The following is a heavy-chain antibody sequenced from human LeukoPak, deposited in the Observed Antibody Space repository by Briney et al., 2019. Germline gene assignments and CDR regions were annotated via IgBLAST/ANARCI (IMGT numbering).Heavy chain of an antibody. CDR2: IYYSGST. CDR1: GGSISSGGYY. V-gene: IGHV4-31*03. J-gene: IGHJ3*02. D-gene: IGHD3-10*01. CDR3: ARASRLLWFGDPRQDALDI. Sequence: SETLSLTCTVSGGSISSGGYYWSWIRQHPGKGLEWIGYIYYSGSTYYNPSLKSRVTISVDTSKNQFSLKLSSVTAADTAVYYCARASRLLWFGDPRQDALDIWGQGTMVTVSS.